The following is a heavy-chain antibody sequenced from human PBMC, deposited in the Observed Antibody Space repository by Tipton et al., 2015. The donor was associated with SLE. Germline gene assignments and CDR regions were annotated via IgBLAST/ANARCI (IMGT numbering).Heavy chain of an antibody. J-gene: IGHJ6*02. D-gene: IGHD6-13*01. CDR1: GGSLSSSSYY. CDR2: SYYIGST. Sequence: LRLSCTVSGGSLSSSSYYLGLIRQPPGKGLEWIGSSYYIGSTYYNPSLKSRVTISVDTSKNQFSLKLSSVTAADTAVYYCAKIPYSSSWYVSDYYYYYGMDVWGQGTTVTVSS. V-gene: IGHV4-39*07. CDR3: AKIPYSSSWYVSDYYYYYGMDV.